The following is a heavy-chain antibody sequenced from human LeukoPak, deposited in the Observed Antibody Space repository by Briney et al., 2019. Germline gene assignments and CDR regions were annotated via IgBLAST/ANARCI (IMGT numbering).Heavy chain of an antibody. J-gene: IGHJ4*02. CDR2: IIPIFGTA. Sequence: SVKVSCKASGGTFSSYAISWVRQAPGQGLEWMGGIIPIFGTANYAQKFQGRVTITTDESTSTAYMELSSLRAEDTAVYYCARYSSGWYGVDYWGQGTLVTVSS. V-gene: IGHV1-69*05. CDR1: GGTFSSYA. D-gene: IGHD6-19*01. CDR3: ARYSSGWYGVDY.